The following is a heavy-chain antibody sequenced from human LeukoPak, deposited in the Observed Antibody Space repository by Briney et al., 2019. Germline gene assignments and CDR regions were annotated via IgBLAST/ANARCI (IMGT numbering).Heavy chain of an antibody. CDR1: GYSFTSYW. V-gene: IGHV5-51*01. CDR2: IYPGDSDT. J-gene: IGHJ6*02. CDR3: ARLFCSSTSCYFSSGRKNYYYYGMDV. Sequence: GESLKISCKGSGYSFTSYWIGWVRQMPGKGLEWMGIIYPGDSDTRYSASFQGQVTISADKSISTAYLQWSSLKASDTAMYYCARLFCSSTSCYFSSGRKNYYYYGMDVWGQGTTVTVSS. D-gene: IGHD2-2*01.